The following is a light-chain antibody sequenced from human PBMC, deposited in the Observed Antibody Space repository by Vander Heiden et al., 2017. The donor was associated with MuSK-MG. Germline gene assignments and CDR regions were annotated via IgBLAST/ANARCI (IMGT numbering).Light chain of an antibody. CDR2: WAS. V-gene: IGKV4-1*01. J-gene: IGKJ4*01. Sequence: DIVMTQSPDSLAVSLGERATINCKSNQTVLDSFTNKNYLTWYQQRPGQPPKLLIYWASTRESGVPDRFSGSGSGTDFTLTISSLPAEDVAVYYCQQDHRIPITFGGGTKVEIK. CDR3: QQDHRIPIT. CDR1: QTVLDSFTNKNY.